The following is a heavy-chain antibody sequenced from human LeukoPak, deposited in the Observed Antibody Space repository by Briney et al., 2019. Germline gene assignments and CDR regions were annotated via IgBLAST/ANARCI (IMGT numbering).Heavy chain of an antibody. J-gene: IGHJ4*02. CDR2: ISSSSSYI. Sequence: PGGSLRLSCAASGFTFSSYSMNWVRQAPGKGLEWVSSISSSSSYIYYADSVKGRFTISRDNAKNSLYLQMNSLRAEDTAVYYWAGVGGGIDIQHFAEYNYFDYWGLGTLVTVSS. CDR1: GFTFSSYS. D-gene: IGHD3-16*01. CDR3: AGVGGGIDIQHFAEYNYFDY. V-gene: IGHV3-21*01.